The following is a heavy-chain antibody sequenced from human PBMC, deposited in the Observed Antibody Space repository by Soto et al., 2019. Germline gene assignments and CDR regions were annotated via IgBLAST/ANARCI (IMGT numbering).Heavy chain of an antibody. V-gene: IGHV4-30-2*01. Sequence: TCAVSGGSISSGGYSWSWIRQPPGKGLEWIGYIYHSGSTYYNPSLKSRVTISVDRSKNQFSLKLSSVTAADTAVYYCARGATDFWSGYSTHFDYWGQGTLVTVPS. CDR1: GGSISSGGYS. D-gene: IGHD3-3*01. CDR3: ARGATDFWSGYSTHFDY. J-gene: IGHJ4*02. CDR2: IYHSGST.